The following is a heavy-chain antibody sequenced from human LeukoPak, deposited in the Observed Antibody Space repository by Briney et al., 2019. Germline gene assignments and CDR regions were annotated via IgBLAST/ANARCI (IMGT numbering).Heavy chain of an antibody. Sequence: TSQTLSLTCTVSGGSISSGGYYWSWIRQHPGKGLEWIGYIYYSGSTNYNPSLKSGVTISLDTSKNQFSLKLSSVTAADTAVYYCARGGDGYNSDDWGQGTLVTVSS. V-gene: IGHV4-61*08. CDR3: ARGGDGYNSDD. CDR2: IYYSGST. CDR1: GGSISSGGYY. J-gene: IGHJ4*02. D-gene: IGHD5-24*01.